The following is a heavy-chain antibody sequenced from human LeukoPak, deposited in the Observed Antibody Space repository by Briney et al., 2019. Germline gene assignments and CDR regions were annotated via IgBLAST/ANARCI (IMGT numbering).Heavy chain of an antibody. D-gene: IGHD2-2*02. CDR1: GGTFSSYA. CDR2: IIPIFGIA. Sequence: ASVNVSCKASGGTFSSYAISWVRQAPGQGREGRGRIIPIFGIANYAQKFQGRVTITADKSTSTDYMELSSLRSEDTAVYYCARDRGKYPEGYFDYWGQGTLVTVSS. J-gene: IGHJ4*02. V-gene: IGHV1-69*04. CDR3: ARDRGKYPEGYFDY.